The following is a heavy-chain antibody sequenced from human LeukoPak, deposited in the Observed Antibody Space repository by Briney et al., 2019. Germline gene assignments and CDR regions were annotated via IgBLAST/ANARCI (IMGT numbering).Heavy chain of an antibody. J-gene: IGHJ5*02. Sequence: ASVKVSCKASGYTFTSYYMHWVRQAPGQGLEWMGWISAYNGNTNYAQKLQGRVTMTTDTSTSTAYMELSSLRSEDTAVYYCARGRLSGYYGMDWFDPWGQGTLVTVSS. CDR1: GYTFTSYY. CDR3: ARGRLSGYYGMDWFDP. V-gene: IGHV1-18*04. D-gene: IGHD3-22*01. CDR2: ISAYNGNT.